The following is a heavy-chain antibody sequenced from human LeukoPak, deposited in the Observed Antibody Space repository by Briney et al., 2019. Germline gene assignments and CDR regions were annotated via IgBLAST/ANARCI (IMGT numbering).Heavy chain of an antibody. CDR3: AHARYCSGGSCNKNWFDP. Sequence: SVKVSCKASGGTFSSYAISWVRQAPGQGLEWMGGIIPIFGTANYAQKFQGRVTITADESTSTAYMELSSLRSEDTAVYYCAHARYCSGGSCNKNWFDPWGQGTLVTVSS. V-gene: IGHV1-69*13. CDR1: GGTFSSYA. CDR2: IIPIFGTA. J-gene: IGHJ5*02. D-gene: IGHD2-15*01.